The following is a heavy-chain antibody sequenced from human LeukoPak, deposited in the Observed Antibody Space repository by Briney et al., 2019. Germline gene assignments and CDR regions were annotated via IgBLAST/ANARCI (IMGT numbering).Heavy chain of an antibody. CDR1: GFPFKDNV. J-gene: IGHJ4*02. D-gene: IGHD3-10*01. Sequence: GGSLRLSCAASGFPFKDNVMSWVRQAPGRGLEWLSAISASGGSTYYADSVTGRFTISRDNSNNMLYLQMNSLRAEDTAVYYCAKTFPYGTTWFGFCDYWGQGALVTVSS. CDR3: AKTFPYGTTWFGFCDY. V-gene: IGHV3-23*01. CDR2: ISASGGST.